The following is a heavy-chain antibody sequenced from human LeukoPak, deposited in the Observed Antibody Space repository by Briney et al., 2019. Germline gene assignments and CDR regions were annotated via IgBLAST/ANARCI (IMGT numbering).Heavy chain of an antibody. CDR1: GYTFTGYY. CDR2: INPNSGGT. V-gene: IGHV1-2*02. Sequence: GASVKVSCKASGYTFTGYYIHWVRQAPGQGLEWMGWINPNSGGTNYAQKFQGRVTMSRDTSISTAYMELRRLRSDDRAVYYCARGPPTIVVVITTGDFDSWGQETLVTVSS. J-gene: IGHJ4*02. CDR3: ARGPPTIVVVITTGDFDS. D-gene: IGHD3-22*01.